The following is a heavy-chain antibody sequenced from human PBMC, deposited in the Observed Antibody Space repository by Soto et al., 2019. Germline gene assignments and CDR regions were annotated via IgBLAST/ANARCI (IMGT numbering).Heavy chain of an antibody. Sequence: QVQLQESGPGLVKPSGTLSLTCAVSSGSISSSNWWSWVRQPPGKGLEWIGGIYHSGSTNYNPSLKSRVTISVDKSKNQFSLKLSSVTAADTAVYYCARVTVYYDFWSGSLYYYYYYMDVWGKGTTVTVSS. D-gene: IGHD3-3*01. CDR2: IYHSGST. V-gene: IGHV4-4*02. CDR1: SGSISSSNW. J-gene: IGHJ6*03. CDR3: ARVTVYYDFWSGSLYYYYYYMDV.